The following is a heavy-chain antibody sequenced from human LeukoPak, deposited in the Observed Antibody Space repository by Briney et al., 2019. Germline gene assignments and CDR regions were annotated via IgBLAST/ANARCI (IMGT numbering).Heavy chain of an antibody. Sequence: GGSLRLSCVASELTFRNYSLNWVRQAPGKGLEWVSSISYSSSYKYYVDSVKGRFTISRDNAKKSLYLQMNSLRAEDTAVYYCAKHHCSSTSCYRVFDFWGQGTLVTVSS. J-gene: IGHJ4*02. CDR2: ISYSSSYK. V-gene: IGHV3-21*04. CDR3: AKHHCSSTSCYRVFDF. D-gene: IGHD2-2*02. CDR1: ELTFRNYS.